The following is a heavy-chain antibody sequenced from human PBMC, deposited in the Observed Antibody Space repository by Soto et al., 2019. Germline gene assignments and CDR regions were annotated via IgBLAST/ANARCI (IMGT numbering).Heavy chain of an antibody. CDR3: ATFAAAGNDNWFDP. Sequence: ASVKVSCKVSGYTLTELSMHWVRQAPGKGLEWMGGFDPEDGETIYAQKFQGRVTMTEDTSTDTAYMELSSLRSEDTAVYYCATFAAAGNDNWFDPWGQGTLVTVSS. CDR2: FDPEDGET. V-gene: IGHV1-24*01. J-gene: IGHJ5*02. D-gene: IGHD6-13*01. CDR1: GYTLTELS.